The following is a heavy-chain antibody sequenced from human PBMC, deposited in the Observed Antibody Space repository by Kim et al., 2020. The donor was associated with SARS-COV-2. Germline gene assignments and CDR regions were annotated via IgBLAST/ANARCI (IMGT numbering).Heavy chain of an antibody. Sequence: SVKVSCKASGFTFTSSAVQWVRQARGQRLEWIGWIVVGSGNTNYAQKFQERVTITRDMSTSTAYMELSSLRSEDTAVYYCAADYDSSGYYYKLFHDAFDIWGQGTMVTVSS. CDR1: GFTFTSSA. CDR2: IVVGSGNT. CDR3: AADYDSSGYYYKLFHDAFDI. V-gene: IGHV1-58*01. J-gene: IGHJ3*02. D-gene: IGHD3-22*01.